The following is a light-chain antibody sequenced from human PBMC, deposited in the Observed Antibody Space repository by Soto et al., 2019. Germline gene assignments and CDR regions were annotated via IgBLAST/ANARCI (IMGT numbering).Light chain of an antibody. J-gene: IGKJ2*01. CDR1: QSISRS. CDR2: YAS. CDR3: HQYHSWPPGT. Sequence: EIVLTQSPAILSVSPGERATLSCRASQSISRSLVWYQQKPGQPPTLLISYASTRATGTPARFSGSGSGKEFTLTIRSMQSEDFALYYCHQYHSWPPGTFG. V-gene: IGKV3-15*01.